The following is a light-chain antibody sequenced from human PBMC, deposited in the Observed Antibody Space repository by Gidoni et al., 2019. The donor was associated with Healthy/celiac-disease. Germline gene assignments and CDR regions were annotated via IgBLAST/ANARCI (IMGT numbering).Light chain of an antibody. CDR3: QQYGSSPFA. J-gene: IGKJ2*01. CDR1: QSVSSSY. V-gene: IGKV3-20*01. Sequence: DIVLTQSPGTLSLSPGERATLSCRASQSVSSSYLAWYQQTPGQAPRLLIYGASSRATGIPDRFSGSGSGTDFTLTISRLEPEDFAVYYCQQYGSSPFAFGQGTKRRSN. CDR2: GAS.